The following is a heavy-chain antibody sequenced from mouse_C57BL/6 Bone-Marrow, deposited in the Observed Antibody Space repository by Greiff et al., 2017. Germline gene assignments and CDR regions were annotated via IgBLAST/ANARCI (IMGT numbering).Heavy chain of an antibody. V-gene: IGHV3-6*01. CDR3: ARRGYYGSTLFAY. CDR1: GYSITSGYY. J-gene: IGHJ3*01. Sequence: EVQLQESGPGLVKPSQSLSLTCSVTGYSITSGYYWNWIRQFPGNKLEWMGYISYDGSNNYNPSLKNRISITRDTSTNQFFLKLNSVTTEDTATYYCARRGYYGSTLFAYWGQGTLVTVSA. D-gene: IGHD1-1*01. CDR2: ISYDGSN.